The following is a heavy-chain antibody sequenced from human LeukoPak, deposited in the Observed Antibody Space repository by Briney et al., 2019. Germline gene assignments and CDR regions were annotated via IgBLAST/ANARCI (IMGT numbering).Heavy chain of an antibody. Sequence: SETLSLTCTVSGGSISSYYWSWIRQPPGKGLEWIGYISYSGSTNYNPSLKSRVTISVDTSKNQFSLKLSSVTAADTAVYYCARDGLRVPTPPSQYNWFDPWGQGTLVTVSS. CDR2: ISYSGST. D-gene: IGHD2-2*01. J-gene: IGHJ5*02. CDR1: GGSISSYY. CDR3: ARDGLRVPTPPSQYNWFDP. V-gene: IGHV4-59*12.